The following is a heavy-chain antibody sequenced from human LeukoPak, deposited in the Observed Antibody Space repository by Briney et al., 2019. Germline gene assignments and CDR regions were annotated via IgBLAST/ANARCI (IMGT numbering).Heavy chain of an antibody. CDR3: ARGRTSASYNWFDP. V-gene: IGHV4-59*01. D-gene: IGHD1-7*01. Sequence: PSETLSLTCTVSGGSISSYYWSWIRQPPGKGLEWIGYIYYSGSTNYNPSPKSRVTISVDTSKNQFSLKLSSVTAADTAVYYCARGRTSASYNWFDPWGQGTLVTVSS. J-gene: IGHJ5*02. CDR2: IYYSGST. CDR1: GGSISSYY.